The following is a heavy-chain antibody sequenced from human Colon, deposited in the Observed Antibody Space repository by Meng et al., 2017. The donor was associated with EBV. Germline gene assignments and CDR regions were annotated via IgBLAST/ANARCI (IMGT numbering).Heavy chain of an antibody. D-gene: IGHD2-21*01. CDR3: ASFDHIPRRNYFDY. J-gene: IGHJ4*02. V-gene: IGHV4-30-4*01. Sequence: QVRLQESGPGLVEPSQTLSLTCTVSGGSMSSGNYYWSWIRQPPGKGLEWIGYIHHSVSAYYNPSLKSRVSISVDTSKSQFSLNLNSMTAADTAVYYCASFDHIPRRNYFDYWGQGTLVTVSS. CDR2: IHHSVSA. CDR1: GGSMSSGNYY.